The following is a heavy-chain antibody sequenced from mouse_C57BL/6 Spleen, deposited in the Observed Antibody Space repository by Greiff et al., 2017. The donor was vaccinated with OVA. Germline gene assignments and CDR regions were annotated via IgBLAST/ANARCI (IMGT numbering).Heavy chain of an antibody. CDR3: EYDYGEGIAY. CDR2: IDPSDSYT. Sequence: QVQLQQPGAELVRPGTSVKLSCKASGYTFTSYWMHWVKQRPGQGLEWIGVIDPSDSYTNYNQKFKGKATLTVDTSSSTAYMQLSSLTSEDSAVYYCEYDYGEGIAYWGQGTLVTVSA. CDR1: GYTFTSYW. D-gene: IGHD2-4*01. V-gene: IGHV1-59*01. J-gene: IGHJ3*01.